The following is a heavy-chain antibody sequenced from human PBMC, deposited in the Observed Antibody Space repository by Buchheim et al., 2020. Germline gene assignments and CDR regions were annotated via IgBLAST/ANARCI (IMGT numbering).Heavy chain of an antibody. Sequence: EVQLVESGGGLVQPGGSLRLSCAASGFTFSDHYMDWVRQAPGKGLEWVARIRNKANSYTPEYVPSVQGRFTISRDESRRSLFLQMNSLKTEDTAVYYCAYSNNRGYTNYGVDVWGQGTT. CDR2: IRNKANSYTP. D-gene: IGHD4-11*01. CDR3: AYSNNRGYTNYGVDV. J-gene: IGHJ6*02. CDR1: GFTFSDHY. V-gene: IGHV3-72*01.